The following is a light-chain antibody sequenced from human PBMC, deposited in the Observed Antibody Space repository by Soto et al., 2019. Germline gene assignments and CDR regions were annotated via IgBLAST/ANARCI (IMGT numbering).Light chain of an antibody. CDR3: QQYGSSPTT. Sequence: EIVLTQAPGTLSLSAGEGATLSCRASQSVFNNHIGWYQQKPGQAPRRLIFGASFRATGIPDRFSGSGSGTDFTLTISRLEPEDFAVYYCQQYGSSPTTFGQGTKVDIK. V-gene: IGKV3-20*01. CDR1: QSVFNNH. J-gene: IGKJ1*01. CDR2: GAS.